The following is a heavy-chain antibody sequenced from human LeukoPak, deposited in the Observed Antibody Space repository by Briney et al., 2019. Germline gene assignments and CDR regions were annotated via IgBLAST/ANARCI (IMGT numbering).Heavy chain of an antibody. Sequence: PSETLSLTCALYGGSFSGYYWSWIRQPPGKGLEWLGEINHSGSPNYNPSLKSRVTISVDTSKNQFSLKLSSVTAADTAVYYCARAPYSSSAYFDYWGQGTLVTVSS. CDR3: ARAPYSSSAYFDY. J-gene: IGHJ4*02. CDR1: GGSFSGYY. CDR2: INHSGSP. D-gene: IGHD6-6*01. V-gene: IGHV4-34*01.